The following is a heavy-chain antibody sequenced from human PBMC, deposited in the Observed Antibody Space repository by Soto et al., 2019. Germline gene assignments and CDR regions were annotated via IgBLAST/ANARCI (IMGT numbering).Heavy chain of an antibody. J-gene: IGHJ6*02. CDR2: ISYDGSNQ. D-gene: IGHD6-19*01. CDR1: GFSFNRHG. V-gene: IGHV3-30-3*01. CDR3: ARDRSSTYYYYGMDL. Sequence: QAGGSLRLSCEASGFSFNRHGIHWVRQAPGKGLEWLAVISYDGSNQDYADSVKGRFSISRDNSKNTVYLQMNSLRAEDTAVYYCARDRSSTYYYYGMDLWGQGTTVTVSS.